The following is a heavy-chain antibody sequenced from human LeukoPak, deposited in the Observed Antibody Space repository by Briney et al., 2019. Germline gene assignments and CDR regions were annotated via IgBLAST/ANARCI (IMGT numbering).Heavy chain of an antibody. CDR3: AKDLSDYYGSGSYRPIDAFDI. V-gene: IGHV4-34*01. CDR1: GGSFSGYY. J-gene: IGHJ3*02. Sequence: SETLSLTCAVYGGSFSGYYWSWIRQPPGKGLEWIGEINHSGSPNYNPSLKSRVTISIDTSKNQFSLKLSPVTAADTAVYYCAKDLSDYYGSGSYRPIDAFDIWGQGTMVTVSS. CDR2: INHSGSP. D-gene: IGHD3-10*01.